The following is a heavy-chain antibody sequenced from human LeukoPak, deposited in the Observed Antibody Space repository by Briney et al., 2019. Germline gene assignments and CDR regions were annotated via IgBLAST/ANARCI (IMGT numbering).Heavy chain of an antibody. J-gene: IGHJ6*03. Sequence: GGSLRLSCAASGFTFPNYAMSWVRQAPGKGLEWVSVISSSGDSTYYADSVKGRFTVSRDNSKNTLYLQMNSLRAEDTAVYYCARREMATIGHSYYYYYMDVWGKGTTVTVSS. CDR1: GFTFPNYA. CDR2: ISSSGDST. V-gene: IGHV3-23*01. D-gene: IGHD5-24*01. CDR3: ARREMATIGHSYYYYYMDV.